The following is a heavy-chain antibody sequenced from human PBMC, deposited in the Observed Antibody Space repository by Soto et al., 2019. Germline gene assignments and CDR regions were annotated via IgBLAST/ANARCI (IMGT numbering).Heavy chain of an antibody. V-gene: IGHV5-51*01. D-gene: IGHD2-21*02. J-gene: IGHJ6*02. CDR3: ASRRGVGDSLYMGV. CDR2: IYPVDSDT. Sequence: GESLKISCKGSGYTFTGYWIAWVRQMPGKGLEWMVIIYPVDSDTTYSPSFQGQVTISVDKSTITAYLQWSSLKASDTAIYYCASRRGVGDSLYMGVCGRGTTVTVSS. CDR1: GYTFTGYW.